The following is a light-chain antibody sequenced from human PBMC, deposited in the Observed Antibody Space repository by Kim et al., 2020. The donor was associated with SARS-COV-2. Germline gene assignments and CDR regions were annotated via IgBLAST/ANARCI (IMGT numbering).Light chain of an antibody. Sequence: SSELTQDPAVSVALGQTVRITCQGDSLRSYYATWYQQKPGQAPILVIYGKNNRPSGIPDRFSGSSSGNTASLTITGTQSGDEADYYCNSRDSNDNVVF. J-gene: IGLJ2*01. CDR3: NSRDSNDNVV. CDR2: GKN. V-gene: IGLV3-19*01. CDR1: SLRSYY.